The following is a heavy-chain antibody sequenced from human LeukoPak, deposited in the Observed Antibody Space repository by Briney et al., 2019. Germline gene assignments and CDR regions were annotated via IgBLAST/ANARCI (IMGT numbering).Heavy chain of an antibody. J-gene: IGHJ4*02. Sequence: PGGSLRLSCAASGFTFDDYTMHWVRQAPGKGLEWVSYISSSSSTIYYADSVKGRFTVSRDNAKNSLYLQMNNLRAEDTAVYYCARPKSGSSSFDYWGQGALVTVS. V-gene: IGHV3-48*01. D-gene: IGHD1-26*01. CDR2: ISSSSSTI. CDR1: GFTFDDYT. CDR3: ARPKSGSSSFDY.